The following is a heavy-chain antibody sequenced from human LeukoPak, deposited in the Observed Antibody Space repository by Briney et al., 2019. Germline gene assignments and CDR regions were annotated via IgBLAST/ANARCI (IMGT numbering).Heavy chain of an antibody. J-gene: IGHJ4*02. V-gene: IGHV3-48*03. D-gene: IGHD4-17*01. CDR2: ISSSGGTI. CDR3: ARRTVTTDY. CDR1: GFTFSSYE. Sequence: GGSLRLSCAASGFTFSSYEMNWVRQAPGKGLEWVSYISSSGGTIYYADSVKGRFTISRDNAKNSLYLQMNSLRAEDTAVYYCARRTVTTDYWGQGTLVTVSS.